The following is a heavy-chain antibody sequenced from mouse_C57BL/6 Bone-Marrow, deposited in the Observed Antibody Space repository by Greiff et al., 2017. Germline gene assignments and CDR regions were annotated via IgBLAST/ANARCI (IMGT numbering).Heavy chain of an antibody. CDR2: IYPRSGNT. CDR3: ARWDYYGSSYGDY. J-gene: IGHJ2*01. CDR1: GYTFTSYG. V-gene: IGHV1-81*01. D-gene: IGHD1-1*01. Sequence: LVESGAELARPGASVKLSCKASGYTFTSYGISWVKQRTGQGLEWIGEIYPRSGNTNYNEKFKSKATLTADKSSSTAYMELRSLTSEDSAVYFCARWDYYGSSYGDYWGQGTTLTVSS.